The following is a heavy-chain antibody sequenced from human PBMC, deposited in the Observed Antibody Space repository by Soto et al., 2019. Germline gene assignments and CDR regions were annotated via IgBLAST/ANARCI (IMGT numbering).Heavy chain of an antibody. CDR1: GGSISSGDYY. V-gene: IGHV4-30-4*01. J-gene: IGHJ3*02. D-gene: IGHD6-13*01. Sequence: QVQLQESGPGLVKPSQTLSLTCTVSGGSISSGDYYWSWIRQPPGKGLEWIGYIYYSGSTYYNPSLKSRVTISVDTSKNQFSLKLSSVTAADTAVYYCARDRIAAESGGDAFDIWGQGTMVTVSS. CDR2: IYYSGST. CDR3: ARDRIAAESGGDAFDI.